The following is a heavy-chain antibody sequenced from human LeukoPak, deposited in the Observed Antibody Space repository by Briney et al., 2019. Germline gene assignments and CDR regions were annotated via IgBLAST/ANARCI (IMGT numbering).Heavy chain of an antibody. J-gene: IGHJ4*02. Sequence: GSSVKVSCKTSRGTFSSYAISWVRQAPGQGLEWMGGIIPIFGTANYAQKFQGRVTITADEFTSTAYMELRSLRSDDTAICYCARGDGYCSGGSCMIFDYWGQGTLVTVSS. CDR2: IIPIFGTA. V-gene: IGHV1-69*01. CDR3: ARGDGYCSGGSCMIFDY. D-gene: IGHD2-15*01. CDR1: RGTFSSYA.